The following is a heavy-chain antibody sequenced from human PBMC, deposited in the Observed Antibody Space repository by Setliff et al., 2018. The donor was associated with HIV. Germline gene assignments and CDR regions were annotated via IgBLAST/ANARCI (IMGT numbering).Heavy chain of an antibody. D-gene: IGHD3-16*01. V-gene: IGHV3-7*01. Sequence: GGSLRLSCAASGFPFSSYWMSWVRQAPGKGLEWVANINEDGSEKYYVDSVKGRFTISGDSAKNSLYLQMNSLRAEDTAAYYCARGRRGLGGSYAYFDYWGQGTLVTVSS. CDR2: INEDGSEK. CDR3: ARGRRGLGGSYAYFDY. J-gene: IGHJ4*02. CDR1: GFPFSSYW.